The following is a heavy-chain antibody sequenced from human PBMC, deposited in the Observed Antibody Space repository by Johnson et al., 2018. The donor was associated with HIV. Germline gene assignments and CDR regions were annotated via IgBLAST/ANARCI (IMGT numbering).Heavy chain of an antibody. J-gene: IGHJ3*02. CDR3: MSRRGSPGGRDAFDI. Sequence: QVLLVESGGGVVQPGRSLRLSCAASGFTFSSYAMHWVRQAPGKGLEWVAVISYDGSNKYYADSVKGRFTISRDNSKNTLYLQMNSLRAEDTAVYYWMSRRGSPGGRDAFDIWGQGTMVTVSS. CDR1: GFTFSSYA. V-gene: IGHV3-30*04. CDR2: ISYDGSNK. D-gene: IGHD3-10*01.